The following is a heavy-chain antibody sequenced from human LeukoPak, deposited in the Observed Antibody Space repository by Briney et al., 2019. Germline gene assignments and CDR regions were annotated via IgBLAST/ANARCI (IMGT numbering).Heavy chain of an antibody. CDR2: ISYDGSNK. CDR3: ASHYYGSGSYYNGHNYYYYYGMDV. CDR1: GFSFSSYA. Sequence: GRSLRLSCAPSGFSFSSYATHWVRQAPGQGLGCGAVISYDGSNKYYAASVKGRFTISRDNSKNTLYLQMNSLRAEDTAVYYCASHYYGSGSYYNGHNYYYYYGMDVWGQGTTVTVSS. V-gene: IGHV3-30-3*01. J-gene: IGHJ6*02. D-gene: IGHD3-10*01.